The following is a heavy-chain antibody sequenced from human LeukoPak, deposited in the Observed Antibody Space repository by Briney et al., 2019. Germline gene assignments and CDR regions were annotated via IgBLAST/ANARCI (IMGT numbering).Heavy chain of an antibody. Sequence: SETLSLTCTVSGGSISSSSYYWGWIRQPRGKGREWIVSIYYRGSTYKNPSRKGRFTISVYRSKNQCTRKRSAVAAADTAVYYCARAHYYDSSGYYYGRRHAFDIWGQGTMVTVSS. J-gene: IGHJ3*02. CDR3: ARAHYYDSSGYYYGRRHAFDI. D-gene: IGHD3-22*01. V-gene: IGHV4-39*01. CDR1: GGSISSSSYY. CDR2: IYYRGST.